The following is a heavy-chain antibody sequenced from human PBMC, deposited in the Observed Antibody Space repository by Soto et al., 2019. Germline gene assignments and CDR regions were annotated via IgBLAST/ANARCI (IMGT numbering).Heavy chain of an antibody. CDR1: GFTFSSYA. CDR2: ISGSGGST. J-gene: IGHJ5*02. Sequence: EVQLLESGGGLVQPGGSLRLSCAASGFTFSSYAMSWVRQAPGKGLEWVSAISGSGGSTYYADSVKGRFTISRDNSKKSLYLPMNSLRAEATPVYYCANDLPRERAASGTGWFDPGGQGTLVTVSS. D-gene: IGHD6-13*01. V-gene: IGHV3-23*01. CDR3: ANDLPRERAASGTGWFDP.